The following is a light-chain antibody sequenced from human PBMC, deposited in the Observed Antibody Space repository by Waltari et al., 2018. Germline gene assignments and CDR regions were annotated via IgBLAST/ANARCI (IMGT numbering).Light chain of an antibody. V-gene: IGKV3-11*01. J-gene: IGKJ1*01. CDR3: QQRSNLWT. Sequence: ETVLTQSPATLSLSPGERATLSCRASKSISSHLAWYQQKPGQPPRLLIYDESKRATGIPARFSCSGSGTDFTLTISSLEPEDFAVYYCQQRSNLWTFGQGTKVEIK. CDR1: KSISSH. CDR2: DES.